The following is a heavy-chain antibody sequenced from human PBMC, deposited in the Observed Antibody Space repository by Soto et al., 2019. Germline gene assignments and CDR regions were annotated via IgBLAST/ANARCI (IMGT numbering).Heavy chain of an antibody. Sequence: EVQLVESGGGLVQPGGSLRLSCAASGFTFSSSWMHWVRQAPGKGLVWVSRINSDGSRTNYADSVKGRFTISRDNAKNTLYLQMNSLRAEDTALYYCARGPTGWYGYDYCGQGTLVTVSS. D-gene: IGHD6-19*01. CDR2: INSDGSRT. CDR1: GFTFSSSW. J-gene: IGHJ4*02. V-gene: IGHV3-74*01. CDR3: ARGPTGWYGYDY.